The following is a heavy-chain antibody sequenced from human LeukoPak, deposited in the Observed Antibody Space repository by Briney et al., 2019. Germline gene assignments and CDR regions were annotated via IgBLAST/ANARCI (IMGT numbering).Heavy chain of an antibody. D-gene: IGHD6-13*01. J-gene: IGHJ4*02. CDR1: GGSFSGYY. Sequence: SETLSLTCAVYGGSFSGYYWSWIRQPPGKGLEWIGEINHSGSTNYNPSLKSRVTISVDTSKNQFPLKLSSVTAADTAVYYCARSGVAAAPPFDYWGQGTLVTVSS. CDR3: ARSGVAAAPPFDY. V-gene: IGHV4-34*01. CDR2: INHSGST.